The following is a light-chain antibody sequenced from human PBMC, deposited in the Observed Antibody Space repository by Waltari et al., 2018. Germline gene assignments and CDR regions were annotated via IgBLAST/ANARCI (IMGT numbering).Light chain of an antibody. CDR2: AAS. CDR1: QDISSY. CDR3: QQYGRSPIT. Sequence: SQLTQSPSFLSASVRDRVTISFRASQDISSYLAWYQQKPGEAPKPLIYAASTLQSGVPSRFSGSGSGTEFTLTISSLQPEDFAAYYCQQYGRSPITFGQGTRLEIK. V-gene: IGKV1-9*01. J-gene: IGKJ5*01.